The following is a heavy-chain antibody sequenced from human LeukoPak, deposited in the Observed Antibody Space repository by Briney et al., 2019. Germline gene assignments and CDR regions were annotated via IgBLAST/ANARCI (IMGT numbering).Heavy chain of an antibody. D-gene: IGHD3-22*01. J-gene: IGHJ6*03. V-gene: IGHV3-23*01. CDR2: ISGSGGST. CDR1: GFTFSSYA. CDR3: AKAIYDSSGYSYYYDMDV. Sequence: GGSLRLSCAASGFTFSSYAMSWVRQAPGKGLEWVSAISGSGGSTYYADSVKGRFTISRDNSKNTLYLQMNSLRAEDTAVYYCAKAIYDSSGYSYYYDMDVWGKGTTVTVSS.